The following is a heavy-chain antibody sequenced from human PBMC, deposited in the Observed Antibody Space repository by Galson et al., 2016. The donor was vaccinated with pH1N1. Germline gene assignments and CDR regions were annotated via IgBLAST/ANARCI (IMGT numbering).Heavy chain of an antibody. Sequence: YSGDTTFNPSLESRVTMSVDTSKNQFSLRLSSVTAADTAVYFCARETDTALVTAFDYWGQGMLVTVSS. J-gene: IGHJ4*02. D-gene: IGHD5-18*01. CDR3: ARETDTALVTAFDY. CDR2: YSGDT. V-gene: IGHV4-59*01.